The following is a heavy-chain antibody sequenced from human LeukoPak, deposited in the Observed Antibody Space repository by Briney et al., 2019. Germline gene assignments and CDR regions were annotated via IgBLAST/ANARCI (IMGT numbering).Heavy chain of an antibody. CDR3: ARDGGRLGATFN. Sequence: SETLSLTCTVSGGSISSSTYYWGWIRQPPGKGLEWIGGIYYGGSTYYNPSLKSRVTISVDTSKNQFSLKLSSVTAADTAVYYCARDGGRLGATFNWGQGTLVTVSS. J-gene: IGHJ4*02. D-gene: IGHD1-26*01. CDR1: GGSISSSTYY. V-gene: IGHV4-39*07. CDR2: IYYGGST.